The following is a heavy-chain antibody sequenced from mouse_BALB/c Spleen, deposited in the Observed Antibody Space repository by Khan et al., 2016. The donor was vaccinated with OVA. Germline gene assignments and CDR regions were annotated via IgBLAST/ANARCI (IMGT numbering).Heavy chain of an antibody. CDR2: ISYSGST. CDR1: GYSITTNYA. J-gene: IGHJ4*01. V-gene: IGHV3-2*02. CDR3: SRKNCYGYAVDY. D-gene: IGHD1-1*01. Sequence: EVELVESGPGLVKPSQSLSLTCTVTGYSITTNYAWDWIRQFPGNKLEWMGYISYSGSTNSNPSLKSRISITRDTSKNQFFLQLNSVTTEDTATYYWSRKNCYGYAVDYWGQGTTVTVSS.